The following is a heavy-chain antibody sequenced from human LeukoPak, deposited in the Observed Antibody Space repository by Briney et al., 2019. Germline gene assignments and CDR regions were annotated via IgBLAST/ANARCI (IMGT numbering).Heavy chain of an antibody. D-gene: IGHD2-21*01. CDR1: GFTFSTYA. CDR2: IRASGSRT. Sequence: GGSLRLSCAASGFTFSTYAMSWARQAPGKGLEWVSAIRASGSRTYYADSVKGRFTISRENSKYTLYLQMNGMRADDTAVYYCAKDQADTNRYFTSVHWGQGTLVTVSS. V-gene: IGHV3-23*01. J-gene: IGHJ4*02. CDR3: AKDQADTNRYFTSVH.